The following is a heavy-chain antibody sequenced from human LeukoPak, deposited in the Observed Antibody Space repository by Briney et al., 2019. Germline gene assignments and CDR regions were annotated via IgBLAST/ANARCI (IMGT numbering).Heavy chain of an antibody. V-gene: IGHV3-7*04. CDR3: ARAGYTYGFDY. CDR2: IKPDGSET. D-gene: IGHD5-18*01. Sequence: GGSLRLSCAASGFTFTSYSMNWVRQAPGKGLEWVANIKPDGSETDYVDSVKGRFTISRDNTKNSLYLQMNSLRAEDTALFYCARAGYTYGFDYWGQGALVTVSS. CDR1: GFTFTSYS. J-gene: IGHJ4*02.